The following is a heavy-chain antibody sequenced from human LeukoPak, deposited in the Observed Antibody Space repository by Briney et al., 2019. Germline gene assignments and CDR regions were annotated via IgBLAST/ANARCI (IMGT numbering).Heavy chain of an antibody. D-gene: IGHD3-10*01. J-gene: IGHJ3*01. CDR1: GYTFTSYA. Sequence: ASVKVSCKASGYTFTSYAISWVRQAPGQGLEWMGWISGYNGNTNYAQKFQGRVAMTTDTSTSIAYLELRSLRSDDTAVYYCARVTLVRGPFDFWGQGTVVTVSS. CDR2: ISGYNGNT. V-gene: IGHV1-18*01. CDR3: ARVTLVRGPFDF.